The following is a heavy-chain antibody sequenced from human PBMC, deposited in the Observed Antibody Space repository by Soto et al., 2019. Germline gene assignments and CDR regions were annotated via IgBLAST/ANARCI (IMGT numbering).Heavy chain of an antibody. J-gene: IGHJ4*02. V-gene: IGHV1-3*01. CDR3: ARDDSGFSGSHYIDYFNY. D-gene: IGHD1-26*01. CDR2: INGGDGNT. Sequence: ASVKVSCKTSGYTFSRFAMHWVRQAPRQRPEWMGWINGGDGNTYYPQHFQGRVTITRDTSAGTAYMQLSSLTSEDTAVYYCARDDSGFSGSHYIDYFNYWGQGALVTVSS. CDR1: GYTFSRFA.